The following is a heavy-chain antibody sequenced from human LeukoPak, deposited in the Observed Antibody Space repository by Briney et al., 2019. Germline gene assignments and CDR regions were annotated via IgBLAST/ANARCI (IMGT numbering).Heavy chain of an antibody. CDR1: GGSISSSSYY. J-gene: IGHJ5*02. V-gene: IGHV4-39*01. Sequence: SETLSLTCTVSGGSISSSSYYWGWIRQPPGKGLAWLGSIYYSGSTYYNPSLKSRVTISVDTSKNQFSLKLSSVTAADTAVYYCARLRIAVAGTPNWFDPWGQGTLVTVSS. CDR2: IYYSGST. CDR3: ARLRIAVAGTPNWFDP. D-gene: IGHD6-19*01.